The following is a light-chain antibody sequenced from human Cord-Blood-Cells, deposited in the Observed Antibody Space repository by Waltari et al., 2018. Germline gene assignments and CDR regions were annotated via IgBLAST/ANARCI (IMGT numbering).Light chain of an antibody. CDR1: QIISSY. J-gene: IGKJ2*01. CDR3: QQSYSTPYT. V-gene: IGKV1-39*01. CDR2: AAS. Sequence: DIQMTQSPSSLSASVRDRVTITCRASQIISSYLNWYQQKPWKDPKLMIYAASLLQRWGQSRFSGSGSGTDFTLTISSLQPEDFATYYCQQSYSTPYTFGQGTKLEIK.